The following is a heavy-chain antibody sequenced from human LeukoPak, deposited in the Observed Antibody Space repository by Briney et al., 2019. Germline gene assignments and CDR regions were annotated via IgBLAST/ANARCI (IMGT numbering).Heavy chain of an antibody. CDR3: ARDVPGDLWYFDL. CDR2: IYSGGST. CDR1: GFTVSSNY. Sequence: GGSLRLSCAASGFTVSSNYMSWVRQAPGKGLEWVSVIYSGGSTYYADSVKGRFTISGDNSKNTLYPQMNSLRAEDTAVYYCARDVPGDLWYFDLWGRGTLVTVSS. V-gene: IGHV3-53*01. D-gene: IGHD7-27*01. J-gene: IGHJ2*01.